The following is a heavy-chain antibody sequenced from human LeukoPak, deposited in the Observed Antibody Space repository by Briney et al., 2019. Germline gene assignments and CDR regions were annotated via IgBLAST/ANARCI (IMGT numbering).Heavy chain of an antibody. CDR1: GFTFSNHP. CDR2: ISPSGDRT. Sequence: GGSLRLSCAASGFTFSNHPMHWVRQASGKRLEYVSAISPSGDRTWYADSVKGRFTISRDNAKNTLYLQMNSLRAEDTAVYYCTSGRLGDFDIWGQGTMVTVSS. CDR3: TSGRLGDFDI. V-gene: IGHV3-64*04. J-gene: IGHJ3*02. D-gene: IGHD2-21*01.